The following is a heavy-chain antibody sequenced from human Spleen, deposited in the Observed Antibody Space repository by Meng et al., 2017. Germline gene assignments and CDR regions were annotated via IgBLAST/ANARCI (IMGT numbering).Heavy chain of an antibody. Sequence: SQTLSLTCAISGDSVSSNSAAWNWIRQSPSRGLEWLARTYYWSKWYNDYAVSVKGRITINPNTSKNQFSLKLSSVTAADTAVYYCASTYYYDSSGYYDAFDIWGQGTMVTVSS. CDR1: GDSVSSNSAA. V-gene: IGHV6-1*01. CDR2: TYYWSKWYN. CDR3: ASTYYYDSSGYYDAFDI. J-gene: IGHJ3*02. D-gene: IGHD3-22*01.